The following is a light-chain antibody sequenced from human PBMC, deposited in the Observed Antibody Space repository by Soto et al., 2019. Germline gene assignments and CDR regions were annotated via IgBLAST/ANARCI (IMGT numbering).Light chain of an antibody. CDR1: QSVSNK. V-gene: IGKV3-15*01. J-gene: IGKJ3*01. Sequence: ILMTQSPVILSVSPGERATLSCRASQSVSNKLAWYQQRPGRAPSLLIYDSSTRATGIPARFSGSGAGTEFTLTISSLQSEDFAVYYCQKYNQWPPFTFGPGTRVDIK. CDR3: QKYNQWPPFT. CDR2: DSS.